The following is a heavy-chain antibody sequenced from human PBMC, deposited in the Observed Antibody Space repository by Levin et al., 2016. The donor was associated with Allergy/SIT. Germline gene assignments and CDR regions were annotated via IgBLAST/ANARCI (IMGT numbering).Heavy chain of an antibody. J-gene: IGHJ5*02. Sequence: GGSLRLSCAASEFTFSSYSMSWVRQAPGKGLEWVANIKQDGSEKYYVDSVKGRFTISRDNAKNSLSLQMNSLRAEDTAVYYCARAVQDGFDHWGQGTLVTVSS. CDR3: ARAVQDGFDH. CDR2: IKQDGSEK. V-gene: IGHV3-7*04. D-gene: IGHD1-1*01. CDR1: EFTFSSYS.